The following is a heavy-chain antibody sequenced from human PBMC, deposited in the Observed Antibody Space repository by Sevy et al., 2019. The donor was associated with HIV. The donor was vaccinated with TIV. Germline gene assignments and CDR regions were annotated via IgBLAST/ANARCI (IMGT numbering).Heavy chain of an antibody. Sequence: SETPSLTCNVSGDSFSSYYWNWIRQPAGKGLEWIGRIYASGSTNYNPSLKSRVTMSVDRSKNQFSLKLSSVAAADTVVYYCARGATALDYWGQGTLVTVSS. CDR2: IYASGST. CDR1: GDSFSSYY. D-gene: IGHD2-2*03. J-gene: IGHJ4*02. V-gene: IGHV4-4*07. CDR3: ARGATALDY.